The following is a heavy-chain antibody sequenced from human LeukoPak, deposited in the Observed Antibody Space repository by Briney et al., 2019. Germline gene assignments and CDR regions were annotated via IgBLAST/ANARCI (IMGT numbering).Heavy chain of an antibody. CDR1: GFAFSRYN. CDR2: ISSRSSTM. D-gene: IGHD2-15*01. CDR3: ARGGSGSWHLVGT. V-gene: IGHV3-48*02. J-gene: IGHJ5*02. Sequence: AGGSLRLSCAASGFAFSRYNMDWVSQPPGKGLEWVSYISSRSSTMYYADSVKGRFTISRDNAKNSVYLQMNSLRDEDTAVYYCARGGSGSWHLVGTWGQGTLVTVSS.